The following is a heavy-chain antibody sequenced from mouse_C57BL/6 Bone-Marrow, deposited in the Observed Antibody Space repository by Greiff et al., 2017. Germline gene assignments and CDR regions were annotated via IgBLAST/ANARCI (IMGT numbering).Heavy chain of an antibody. CDR3: ARGGYGCCSMDY. V-gene: IGHV1-55*01. D-gene: IGHD2-2*01. CDR2: IYPGSGST. CDR1: GYTFTSYW. Sequence: QVQLQQSGAELVKPGASVKMSCKASGYTFTSYWITWVKQRPGQGLEWIGDIYPGSGSTNYNEKFKSKATLTVDTSSSTAYMQHSSLTSEDSAVYYCARGGYGCCSMDYWGQGTSVTVSS. J-gene: IGHJ4*01.